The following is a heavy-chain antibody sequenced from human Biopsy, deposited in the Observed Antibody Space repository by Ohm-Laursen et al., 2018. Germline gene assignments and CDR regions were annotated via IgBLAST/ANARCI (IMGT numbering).Heavy chain of an antibody. J-gene: IGHJ5*02. CDR2: IIPIPNVA. V-gene: IGHV1-69*10. CDR1: GDSFTSYA. Sequence: SVKVSCKASGDSFTSYAIGWVRQAPGQGLEWMGGIIPIPNVATYAQKFQGRITITADESTSTAYMGLNSLTSDDTAVYFCARGEGSSWFDPWGHGTLVTVSS. D-gene: IGHD1-26*01. CDR3: ARGEGSSWFDP.